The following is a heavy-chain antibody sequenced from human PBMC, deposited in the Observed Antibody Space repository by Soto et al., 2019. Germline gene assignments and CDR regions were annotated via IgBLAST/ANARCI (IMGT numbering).Heavy chain of an antibody. Sequence: TSETLSLTCTVSGGSISSYYWSWIRQPPGKGLEWIGYIYYSGSTNYNPSLKSRVTISVDTSKNQFSLKLSSVTAPDTAVYYCARDERFHMLRGVEVLDVWPKAITVNVS. CDR3: ARDERFHMLRGVEVLDV. D-gene: IGHD3-10*01. V-gene: IGHV4-59*01. J-gene: IGHJ6*03. CDR1: GGSISSYY. CDR2: IYYSGST.